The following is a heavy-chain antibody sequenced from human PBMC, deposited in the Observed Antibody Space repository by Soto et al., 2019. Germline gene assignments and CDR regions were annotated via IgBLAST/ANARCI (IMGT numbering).Heavy chain of an antibody. Sequence: GGSLRLSCAASGFTFSNAWMSWVRQAPGKGLEWVGRIKSKTDGGTTDYAAPVKGRFTISRDDSKNTLYLQMNSLKTEDTAVYYCTTDLTANLYYFDYWGQGTLVTVSS. CDR3: TTDLTANLYYFDY. CDR2: IKSKTDGGTT. J-gene: IGHJ4*02. D-gene: IGHD3-16*01. CDR1: GFTFSNAW. V-gene: IGHV3-15*01.